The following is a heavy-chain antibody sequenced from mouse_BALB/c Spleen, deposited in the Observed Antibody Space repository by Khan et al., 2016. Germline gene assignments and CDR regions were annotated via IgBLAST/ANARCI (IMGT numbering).Heavy chain of an antibody. Sequence: VQLKESGPGLVKPSQSLSLTCTVTGYSITSDYAWNWIRQFPGNKLEWMGYISYSGYSSYNPSLKSRISITRDTSKNQFFLQLNSVTPDDTATXYGAKGRRKAWFAYWGQGTLVTVSA. V-gene: IGHV3-2*02. CDR2: ISYSGYS. J-gene: IGHJ3*01. CDR3: AKGRRKAWFAY. CDR1: GYSITSDYA.